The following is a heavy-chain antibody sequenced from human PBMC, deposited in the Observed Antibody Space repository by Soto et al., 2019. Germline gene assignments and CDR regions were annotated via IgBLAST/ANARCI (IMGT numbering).Heavy chain of an antibody. CDR2: IIPIFGTA. V-gene: IGHV1-69*13. CDR1: GGTFSSYA. D-gene: IGHD2-15*01. Sequence: SVKVSCTSSGGTFSSYAISWVRQAPGQGLEWMGGIIPIFGTANYAQKFQGRVTITADESTSTAYMELSSLRSEDTAVYYCARDQGLVVWVAATPGRYGMEGWGDGTTVTVSS. J-gene: IGHJ6*04. CDR3: ARDQGLVVWVAATPGRYGMEG.